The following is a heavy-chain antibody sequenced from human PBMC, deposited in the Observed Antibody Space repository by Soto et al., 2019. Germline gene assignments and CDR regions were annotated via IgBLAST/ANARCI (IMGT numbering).Heavy chain of an antibody. CDR3: ARAFFYQGSDSRGYSFDAVDF. Sequence: QVQLVQSGAEVKKPGASVKVSCKASGYTFTSSGMSWVRQAPGQGLEWLGWISAHTGSSEYAQRFQGRVTMTTDRSTSTAYMELRSLRSDDTAVYYCARAFFYQGSDSRGYSFDAVDFWGTGTLVTVSS. D-gene: IGHD3-22*01. CDR2: ISAHTGSS. V-gene: IGHV1-18*01. J-gene: IGHJ3*01. CDR1: GYTFTSSG.